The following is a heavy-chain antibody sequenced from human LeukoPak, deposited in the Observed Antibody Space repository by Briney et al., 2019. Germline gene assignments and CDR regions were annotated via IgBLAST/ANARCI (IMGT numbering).Heavy chain of an antibody. J-gene: IGHJ5*02. CDR3: ARYRSGGSCYSVPYSRNWFDP. D-gene: IGHD2-15*01. V-gene: IGHV4-31*03. CDR2: IYYSGST. CDR1: GGSISSGGYY. Sequence: SETLSLTCTVSGGSISSGGYYWSWIRQHPGKGLEWIGYIYYSGSTYYNPPLKSRVTISVDTSKNQFSLKLSSVTAADTAVYYCARYRSGGSCYSVPYSRNWFDPWGQGTLVTVSS.